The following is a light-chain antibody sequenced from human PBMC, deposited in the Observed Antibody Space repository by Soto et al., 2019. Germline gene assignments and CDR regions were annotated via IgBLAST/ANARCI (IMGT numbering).Light chain of an antibody. Sequence: DIQMTQSQSSLSASVGDTVTITCRSSQGIRNYLAWYQQKPGQVPNLLIYAASTLQSGVPSRFSGSGSGTDFTLTISSRRPEDVATYYCQKYNNAPRTCGQGTKVEI. V-gene: IGKV1-27*01. CDR1: QGIRNY. J-gene: IGKJ1*01. CDR3: QKYNNAPRT. CDR2: AAS.